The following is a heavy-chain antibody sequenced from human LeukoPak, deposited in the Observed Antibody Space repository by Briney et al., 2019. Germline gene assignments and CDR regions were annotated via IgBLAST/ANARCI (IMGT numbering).Heavy chain of an antibody. J-gene: IGHJ4*02. CDR2: INHSGST. CDR3: ARGLTYYFDY. D-gene: IGHD3-9*01. CDR1: GGSFSGYY. Sequence: SETLSLTCAVYGGSFSGYYWSWIRQPPGKGLEWIGEINHSGSTNYNPSLKSRVTISVDTSKNQFSLKLSSVTAADRAVYHCARGLTYYFDYWGQGTLVTVSS. V-gene: IGHV4-34*01.